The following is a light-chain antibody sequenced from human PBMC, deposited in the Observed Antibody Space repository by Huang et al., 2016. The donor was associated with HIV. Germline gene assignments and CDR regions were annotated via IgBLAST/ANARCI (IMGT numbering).Light chain of an antibody. CDR3: QQCENLPFT. Sequence: DIQLTQFPSSLSASVGARVTITCQASQDISNCLTWYQQKPGKAPKLLIYDASNLETCVSSRFSGSGSGTDFTCTIKSLQAEDFAEYYCQQCENLPFTFGPGTKVDI. J-gene: IGKJ3*01. CDR1: QDISNC. CDR2: DAS. V-gene: IGKV1-33*01.